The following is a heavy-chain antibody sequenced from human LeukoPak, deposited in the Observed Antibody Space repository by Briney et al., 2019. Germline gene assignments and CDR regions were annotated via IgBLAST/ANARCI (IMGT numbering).Heavy chain of an antibody. D-gene: IGHD2/OR15-2a*01. CDR1: VFTFSNYA. V-gene: IGHV3-69-1*01. CDR2: ISSDSAT. J-gene: IGHJ3*02. CDR3: ARDQYYAFDI. Sequence: GGSLRLSCTASVFTFSNYAMSWVRQAPGKGLEWISHISSDSATYYAGSVKGRFTISRDNAKNLLSLQMNSLRAGDTAVYYCARDQYYAFDIWGQGTMVTVSS.